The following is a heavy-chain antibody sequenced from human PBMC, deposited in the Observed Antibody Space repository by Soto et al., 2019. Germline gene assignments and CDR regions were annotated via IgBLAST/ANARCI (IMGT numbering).Heavy chain of an antibody. Sequence: SETLSLGCAVSGDSIIGIYHCAWIRPSPGRGREWIASIYHTGTTYYTPYLDRRLTISVDTSTNQLSLRLSSVTAADSAVYFCARTDNVGYYPDLGQGNLVT. D-gene: IGHD3-3*01. CDR1: GDSIIGIYH. V-gene: IGHV4-38-2*01. CDR3: ARTDNVGYYPD. J-gene: IGHJ4*02. CDR2: IYHTGTT.